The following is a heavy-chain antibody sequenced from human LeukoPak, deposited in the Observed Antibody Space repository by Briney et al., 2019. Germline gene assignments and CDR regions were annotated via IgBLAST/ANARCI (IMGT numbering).Heavy chain of an antibody. CDR1: GFTFSSYA. CDR2: ISTNGGST. Sequence: GGSLRLSCAASGFTFSSYAMSWVRQAPGKGLEYVSAISTNGGSTYYANSVKGRFTISRDNSKNTLYLQMGSLRAEDMAVYYCARDPYNFWSGYLDYWGQGTLVTVSS. J-gene: IGHJ4*02. V-gene: IGHV3-64*01. CDR3: ARDPYNFWSGYLDY. D-gene: IGHD3-3*01.